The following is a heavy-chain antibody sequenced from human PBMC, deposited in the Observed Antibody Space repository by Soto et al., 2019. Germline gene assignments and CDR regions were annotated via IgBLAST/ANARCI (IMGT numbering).Heavy chain of an antibody. CDR1: GFTFSSYG. J-gene: IGHJ4*02. D-gene: IGHD4-17*01. CDR3: ANIYGDYGADYFEY. V-gene: IGHV3-30*18. CDR2: ISYDGSNK. Sequence: GGSLRLSCAASGFTFSSYGMHWVRQAPGKGLEWVEVISYDGSNKYYADSVKGRFTISRDNSKNTLYLQMNRMRAEDTAVYYCANIYGDYGADYFEYWGQGT.